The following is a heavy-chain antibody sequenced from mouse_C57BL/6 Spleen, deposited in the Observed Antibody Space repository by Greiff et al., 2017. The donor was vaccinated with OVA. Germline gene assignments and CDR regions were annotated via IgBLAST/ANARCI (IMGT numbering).Heavy chain of an antibody. CDR3: ARYDYGSSYGD. CDR2: IDPSDSYT. D-gene: IGHD1-1*01. J-gene: IGHJ2*01. Sequence: QVQLQQPGAELVMPGASVKLSCKASGYTFTSYWMHWVKQRPGQGLEWIGEIDPSDSYTNYNQKFKGKSTLTVDKSSSTASMQLSSLTSEDSAVYYCARYDYGSSYGDWGQGTTLTVSS. CDR1: GYTFTSYW. V-gene: IGHV1-69*01.